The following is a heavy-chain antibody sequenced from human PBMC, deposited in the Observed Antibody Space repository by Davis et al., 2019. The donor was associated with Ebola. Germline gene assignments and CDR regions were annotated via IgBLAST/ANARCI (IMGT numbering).Heavy chain of an antibody. CDR3: AKDTSNIWFDM. V-gene: IGHV3-23*01. CDR2: GTSADT. J-gene: IGHJ3*02. CDR1: GFIFSTYV. Sequence: GGSLRLSCSASGFIFSTYVMSWVRQAPGKGLEWVSTYGTSADTYYADSVKDRFTISRDNSKNTLYLQMNGLRVEDTAIYYCAKDTSNIWFDMWGQGTMVTVSS. D-gene: IGHD1-26*01.